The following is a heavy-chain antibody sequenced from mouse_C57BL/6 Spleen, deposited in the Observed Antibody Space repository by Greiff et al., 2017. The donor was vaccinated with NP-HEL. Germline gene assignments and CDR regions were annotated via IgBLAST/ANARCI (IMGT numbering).Heavy chain of an antibody. D-gene: IGHD2-2*01. CDR3: ALSPMVTTRRDYFDY. CDR2: IDPANGNT. J-gene: IGHJ2*01. V-gene: IGHV14-3*01. CDR1: GFNIKNTY. Sequence: VQLQQSVAELVRPGASVKLSCTASGFNIKNTYMHWVKQRPEQGLEWIGRIDPANGNTKYAPKFQGKATITADTSSNTAYLQLSSLTSEDTAIYYCALSPMVTTRRDYFDYWGQGTTLTVSS.